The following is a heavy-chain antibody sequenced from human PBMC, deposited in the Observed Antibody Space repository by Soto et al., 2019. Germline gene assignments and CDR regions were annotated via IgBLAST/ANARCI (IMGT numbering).Heavy chain of an antibody. V-gene: IGHV1-46*01. J-gene: IGHJ6*02. CDR2: INPSGGST. CDR3: ARGRVNSGWYYYYYGMDV. D-gene: IGHD6-19*01. CDR1: GYTFTSYY. Sequence: ASVKVSCNASGYTFTSYYMHWVRQAPGQGLEWMGIINPSGGSTSYAQKFQGRVTMTRDTSTSTVYMELSSLRSEDTAVYYCARGRVNSGWYYYYYGMDVWGQGTTVTVSS.